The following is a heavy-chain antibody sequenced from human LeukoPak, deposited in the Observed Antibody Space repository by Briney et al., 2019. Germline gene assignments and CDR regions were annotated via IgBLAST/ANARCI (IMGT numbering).Heavy chain of an antibody. CDR2: ISGSGGST. V-gene: IGHV3-23*01. CDR1: RLTFSSYA. J-gene: IGHJ4*02. CDR3: AKGLFYVNLDY. Sequence: GGSLRLSCAASRLTFSSYAMSWVRQAPGKGLEWVSAISGSGGSTYYADSVKGRFTISRDNSKNTLYLQMNSLRAEDTAVYYCAKGLFYVNLDYWGQGTLVTVSS. D-gene: IGHD5/OR15-5a*01.